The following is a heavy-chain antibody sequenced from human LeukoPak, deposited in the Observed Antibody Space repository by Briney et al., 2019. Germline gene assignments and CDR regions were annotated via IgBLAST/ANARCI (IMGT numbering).Heavy chain of an antibody. V-gene: IGHV4-34*01. CDR2: INHSGST. Sequence: SETLSLTCAVYGGSFSGYYWSWIRQPPGKGLEWIGEINHSGSTNYNPSLKSRVTISVDTSRNQFSLKLSSVTAADTAVYYCARGSVVPAAITTPNFDYWGQGTLVTVSS. D-gene: IGHD2-2*01. J-gene: IGHJ4*02. CDR3: ARGSVVPAAITTPNFDY. CDR1: GGSFSGYY.